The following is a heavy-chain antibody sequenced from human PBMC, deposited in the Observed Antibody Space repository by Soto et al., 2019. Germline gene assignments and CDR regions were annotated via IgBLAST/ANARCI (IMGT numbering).Heavy chain of an antibody. D-gene: IGHD3-9*01. V-gene: IGHV4-59*08. CDR1: GGSISSYY. Sequence: SETLSLTCTVSGGSISSYYWSWIRQPPGKGLEWIGYIYYSGSTNYNPSLKSRVTISVDTSKNQFSLKLSSVTAADTAVYYCARQQYYDILTGSMDYYYMDVWGKGTTVTVSS. J-gene: IGHJ6*03. CDR2: IYYSGST. CDR3: ARQQYYDILTGSMDYYYMDV.